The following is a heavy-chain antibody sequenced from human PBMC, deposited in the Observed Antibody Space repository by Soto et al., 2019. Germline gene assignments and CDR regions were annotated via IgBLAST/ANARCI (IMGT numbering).Heavy chain of an antibody. D-gene: IGHD5-12*01. CDR1: GYTFTRSG. CDR2: ISSYNGDT. J-gene: IGHJ6*02. CDR3: AREVVAPYYYYGMDV. Sequence: QVQLVQSGAEVKKPGASVKVSCKASGYTFTRSGISWVRQDPGQGPEWMGWISSYNGDTNYAQTFQGRVTMTTDTSTSTAYMELRSLRSDDTAVYYCAREVVAPYYYYGMDVWGQGTPVTVSS. V-gene: IGHV1-18*01.